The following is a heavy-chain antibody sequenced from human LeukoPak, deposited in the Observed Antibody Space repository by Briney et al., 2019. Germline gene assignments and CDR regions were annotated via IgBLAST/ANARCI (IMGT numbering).Heavy chain of an antibody. CDR3: ARGTTSGYYYYYMDV. CDR2: INWNGGST. J-gene: IGHJ6*03. CDR1: GFTFEDYG. V-gene: IGHV3-20*04. Sequence: PGGSLRLSCAASGFTFEDYGMSWVRQAPGKGLEWVSGINWNGGSTGYADSVKGRFTISRDNAKNSLYLQMNSLRAEDTALYYCARGTTSGYYYYYMDVWGKGTTVTVSS. D-gene: IGHD1-7*01.